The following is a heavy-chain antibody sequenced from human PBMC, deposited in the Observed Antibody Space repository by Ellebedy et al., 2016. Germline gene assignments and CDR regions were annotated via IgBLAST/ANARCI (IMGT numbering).Heavy chain of an antibody. Sequence: SVKVSCXPSGGSLTSIAVNWVRQAPGQGLEWMGGIIPVFGTTHYSQRLQGRVTITADDSTNTVYMELTSLRSEDTAVYYCARAVGNAERYLFDYWGQGTLVTVSS. CDR1: GGSLTSIA. V-gene: IGHV1-69*13. CDR3: ARAVGNAERYLFDY. D-gene: IGHD3-9*01. CDR2: IIPVFGTT. J-gene: IGHJ4*02.